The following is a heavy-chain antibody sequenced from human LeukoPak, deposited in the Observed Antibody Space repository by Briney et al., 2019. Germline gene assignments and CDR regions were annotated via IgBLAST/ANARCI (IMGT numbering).Heavy chain of an antibody. D-gene: IGHD5-12*01. CDR3: ARGSLYVDIVATITC. CDR2: ISSSGSTI. CDR1: GFTFSNYE. J-gene: IGHJ4*02. V-gene: IGHV3-48*03. Sequence: GGSLRLSCAAFGFTFSNYEMNWVRQAPGKGLEWVSHISSSGSTIYYADSVKGRFTISRDNAKNSLYLQMNSLRAEDTAVYYCARGSLYVDIVATITCWGQGTLVTVSS.